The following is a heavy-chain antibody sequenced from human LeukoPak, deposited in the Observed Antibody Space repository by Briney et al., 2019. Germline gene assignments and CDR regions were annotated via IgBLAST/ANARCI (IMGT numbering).Heavy chain of an antibody. CDR3: ARGTYYDSSGYFYYFDY. J-gene: IGHJ4*02. CDR2: INHSGST. D-gene: IGHD3-22*01. CDR1: GGSFSGYY. Sequence: SETLSLTCAAYGGSFSGYYWSWIRQPPGKGLEWIGEINHSGSTNYNPSLKSRVTISVDTSKNQFSLKLSSVTAADTAVYYCARGTYYDSSGYFYYFDYWGQGTLVTVSS. V-gene: IGHV4-34*01.